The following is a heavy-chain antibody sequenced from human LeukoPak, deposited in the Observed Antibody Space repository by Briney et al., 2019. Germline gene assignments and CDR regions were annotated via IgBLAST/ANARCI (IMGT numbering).Heavy chain of an antibody. J-gene: IGHJ4*02. V-gene: IGHV1-2*02. D-gene: IGHD3-22*01. Sequence: ASVKVSCKASGYTFTGYYMHWVRQAPGQGLEWMGWINPNSGGTNYAQKFQGRVTMTRDTSISTAYMELSRLRSEDTAVYYCARAMYYYDSSGYYYAAPGYFDYWGQGTLVTVSS. CDR1: GYTFTGYY. CDR2: INPNSGGT. CDR3: ARAMYYYDSSGYYYAAPGYFDY.